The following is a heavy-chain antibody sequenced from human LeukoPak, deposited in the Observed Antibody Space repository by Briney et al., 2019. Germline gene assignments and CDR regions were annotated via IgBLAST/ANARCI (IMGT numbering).Heavy chain of an antibody. Sequence: GGSLRLSCTVSGFTVSSNSMSWVRQAPGKGLEWVSSISSSSSYIYYADSVKGRLTISRDNAKNSLYLQMNSLRAEDTAVYYCARAYGSGINYWGQGTLVTVSS. CDR3: ARAYGSGINY. D-gene: IGHD3-10*01. CDR1: GFTVSSNS. CDR2: ISSSSSYI. J-gene: IGHJ4*02. V-gene: IGHV3-21*01.